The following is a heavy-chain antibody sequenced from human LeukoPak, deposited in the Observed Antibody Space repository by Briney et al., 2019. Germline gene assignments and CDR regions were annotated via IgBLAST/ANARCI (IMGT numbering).Heavy chain of an antibody. CDR2: IYYNGDT. J-gene: IGHJ3*01. CDR1: GVSIYSSTYY. CDR3: ARQLAAGNDGFDV. Sequence: TSETLSLTCSGSGVSIYSSTYYWAWIRQPPGKGLEFIGSIYYNGDTFHNPSLKSRLTISVDTSANLFSLRLTSVTAADTATYYCARQLAAGNDGFDVWGQGTVVTVSS. D-gene: IGHD2-15*01. V-gene: IGHV4-39*01.